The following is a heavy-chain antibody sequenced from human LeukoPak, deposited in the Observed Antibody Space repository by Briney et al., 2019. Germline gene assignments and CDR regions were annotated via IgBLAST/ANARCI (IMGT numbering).Heavy chain of an antibody. CDR3: ARGARAGYNLEPFDY. J-gene: IGHJ4*02. CDR2: IYYSGNT. CDR1: GGSISSYC. V-gene: IGHV4-59*08. D-gene: IGHD5-24*01. Sequence: SETLSLTCTVSGGSISSYCWSWIRQPPGKGLEWIGHIYYSGNTNYNPSLKSRVTISLDTSKNQFSLKLTSVTAADTAVYYCARGARAGYNLEPFDYWGQGTLVTVSS.